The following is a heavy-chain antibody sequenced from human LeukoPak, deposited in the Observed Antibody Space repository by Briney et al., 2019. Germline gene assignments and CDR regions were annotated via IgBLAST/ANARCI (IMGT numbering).Heavy chain of an antibody. V-gene: IGHV1-69*02. J-gene: IGHJ3*01. Sequence: SVKVSCKASGGTFSSYTISWVRQAPGQGLEWMGRIIPILGIANYAQKFQGRVTITADKSTSTAYMELSSLRSEDTAVYYCARFRETTVAPDAFDVWGQGTMVTFSS. CDR3: ARFRETTVAPDAFDV. D-gene: IGHD4-11*01. CDR2: IIPILGIA. CDR1: GGTFSSYT.